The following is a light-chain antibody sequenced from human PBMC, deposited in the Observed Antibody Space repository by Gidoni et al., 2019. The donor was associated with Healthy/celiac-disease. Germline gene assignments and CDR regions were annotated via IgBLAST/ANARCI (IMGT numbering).Light chain of an antibody. Sequence: IVLTQSPATLSLSPGERATLSCRASQSVSTYLAWYQQKPGQAPRLLLYDASNRATGIPARFSGSGCAADFSTTISSLVPEDFAVYYCQKRSNWPPWTFGRGTKVEI. V-gene: IGKV3-11*01. J-gene: IGKJ1*01. CDR1: QSVSTY. CDR3: QKRSNWPPWT. CDR2: DAS.